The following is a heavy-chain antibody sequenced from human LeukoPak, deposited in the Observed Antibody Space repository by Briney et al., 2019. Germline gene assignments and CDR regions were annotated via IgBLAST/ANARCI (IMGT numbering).Heavy chain of an antibody. J-gene: IGHJ4*02. CDR2: IKSDGSRT. V-gene: IGHV3-74*01. CDR1: GFTFSNYW. D-gene: IGHD2-8*02. CDR3: ARGKYWAFEY. Sequence: GGPLRPSCAASGFTFSNYWTHWARQAPGKGLVWVSCIKSDGSRTNFADSVNGRFTFYSDNAKYTLYLQMNGVRAEDTDVYYCARGKYWAFEYWGQGTLVTV.